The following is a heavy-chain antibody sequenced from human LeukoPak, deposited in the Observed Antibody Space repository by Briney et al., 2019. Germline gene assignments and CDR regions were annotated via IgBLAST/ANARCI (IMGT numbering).Heavy chain of an antibody. CDR2: IKQDGSER. CDR1: GFTFSSYW. V-gene: IGHV3-7*01. D-gene: IGHD3-10*01. J-gene: IGHJ4*02. Sequence: GGSLRLSCAASGFTFSSYWMTWVRQAPGKGLEWVANIKQDGSERFYVDSVKGRFTISRDNAKNSLYLRMSSLRAEDTAVYYCARTRARGLIGYWGQGTLVTVSS. CDR3: ARTRARGLIGY.